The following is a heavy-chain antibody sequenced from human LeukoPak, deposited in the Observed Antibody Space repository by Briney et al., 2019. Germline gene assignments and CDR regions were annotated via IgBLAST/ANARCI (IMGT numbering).Heavy chain of an antibody. V-gene: IGHV4-39*01. Sequence: SETLSLTCTVSGASISNNIYYWGWIRQPPGKGLEWIGSISYSGSTKYNPSLKSRITISVDTSKNHFSLKLNSVTAADTAIYYCARQRTVVTPEFFDYWGQGTLVIVSS. CDR3: ARQRTVVTPEFFDY. CDR2: ISYSGST. CDR1: GASISNNIYY. D-gene: IGHD4-23*01. J-gene: IGHJ4*02.